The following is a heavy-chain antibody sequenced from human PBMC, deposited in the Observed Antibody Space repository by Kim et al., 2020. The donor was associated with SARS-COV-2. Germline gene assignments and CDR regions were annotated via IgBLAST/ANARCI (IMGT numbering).Heavy chain of an antibody. CDR1: GFTFSSYA. CDR3: AKASLAPITIFGGARPDGDV. Sequence: GGSLRLSCAASGFTFSSYAMSWVRQAPGKGLEWVSAISGSGGSTYYADSVKGRFTISRDNSKNTLYLQMNSLRAEDTAVYYCAKASLAPITIFGGARPDGDVWGKGTTVTVSS. J-gene: IGHJ6*04. V-gene: IGHV3-23*01. D-gene: IGHD3-3*01. CDR2: ISGSGGST.